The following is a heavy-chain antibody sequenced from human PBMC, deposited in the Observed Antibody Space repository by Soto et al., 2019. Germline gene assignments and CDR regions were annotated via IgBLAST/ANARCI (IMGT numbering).Heavy chain of an antibody. CDR3: AKDWGSSGWYNWFDS. Sequence: QVQLVESGGGVVQPGTSLRLSCVVSGFTLSNTGVHWVRQAPGKGLEWVAMISHDGFSQYYLDSVKGRFTISRDNSKNTVYLQMHSLRPEDTSVYYCAKDWGSSGWYNWFDSWGQETLVTVSS. CDR2: ISHDGFSQ. CDR1: GFTLSNTG. D-gene: IGHD6-19*01. V-gene: IGHV3-30*18. J-gene: IGHJ5*01.